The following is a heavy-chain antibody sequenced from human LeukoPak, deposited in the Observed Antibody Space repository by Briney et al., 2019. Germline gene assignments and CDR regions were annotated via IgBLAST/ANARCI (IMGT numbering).Heavy chain of an antibody. D-gene: IGHD5-18*01. Sequence: GGSLRLFCTASGFTFSSYYMHWVRQAPGKGLEWVAVIWYDGSNKYYADSVKGRFTISRDNSKNTLYLQMNSLRAEDTAVYYCARDMAMVHSYGSDWFDPWGQGTLVTVSS. CDR3: ARDMAMVHSYGSDWFDP. J-gene: IGHJ5*02. CDR1: GFTFSSYY. CDR2: IWYDGSNK. V-gene: IGHV3-33*01.